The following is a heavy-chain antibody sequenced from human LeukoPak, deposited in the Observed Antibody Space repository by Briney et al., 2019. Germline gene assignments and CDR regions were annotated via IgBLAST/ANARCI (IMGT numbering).Heavy chain of an antibody. D-gene: IGHD6-6*01. CDR1: GFTFSDHY. Sequence: GGSLRLSCAASGFTFSDHYMDWVRQAPGKGLEWVGRTRNKANSYTTEYAASVKGRFTISRDDSKNSLYLQMNSLKTEDTAVYYCARVVHRGAKHIDYWGQGTLVTVSS. CDR2: TRNKANSYTT. V-gene: IGHV3-72*01. J-gene: IGHJ4*02. CDR3: ARVVHRGAKHIDY.